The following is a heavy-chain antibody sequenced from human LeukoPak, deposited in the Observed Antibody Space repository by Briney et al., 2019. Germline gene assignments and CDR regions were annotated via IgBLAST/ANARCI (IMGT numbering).Heavy chain of an antibody. Sequence: GVSLRLSCAASGFTVSNNYMSWVRRAAGKGLEWVALIYSGGSTYYADSVKGRFTISRDNSKNTLHLQMNSLRAEDTAVYYCVRNSGELGAWGQGTLVTVSS. J-gene: IGHJ5*02. CDR1: GFTVSNNY. CDR2: IYSGGST. V-gene: IGHV3-53*01. D-gene: IGHD2-21*01. CDR3: VRNSGELGA.